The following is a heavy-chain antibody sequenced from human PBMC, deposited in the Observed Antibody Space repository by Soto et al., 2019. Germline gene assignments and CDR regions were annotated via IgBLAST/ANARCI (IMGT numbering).Heavy chain of an antibody. Sequence: QVQLVESGGGLAKPGGSLRLSCAASGFTFSDYDMSWIRQAPGKGLEWVSYTSSSGTTIYYADSVKGRFTLSRDNAKXXLXVRMDSLRAEDTAVYYCARDPQGIAVYHSYYYGMDVWGQGTTVTVSS. V-gene: IGHV3-11*01. CDR2: TSSSGTTI. CDR1: GFTFSDYD. J-gene: IGHJ6*02. CDR3: ARDPQGIAVYHSYYYGMDV. D-gene: IGHD6-19*01.